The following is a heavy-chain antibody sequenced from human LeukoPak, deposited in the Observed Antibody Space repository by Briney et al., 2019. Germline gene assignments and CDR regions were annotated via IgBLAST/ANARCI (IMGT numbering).Heavy chain of an antibody. CDR2: INTDGSST. J-gene: IGHJ4*02. CDR3: ATCPTGKYDDDHADY. V-gene: IGHV3-74*01. Sequence: PGCSLRLSCAASGFTFSSHWKQWVRQAPRTRLVWVSRINTDGSSTSYADSVKGRFTISRDNAKNTLYLQMNSLRAEDTAVYYCATCPTGKYDDDHADYWGQGSLVTVSS. D-gene: IGHD3-3*01. CDR1: GFTFSSHW.